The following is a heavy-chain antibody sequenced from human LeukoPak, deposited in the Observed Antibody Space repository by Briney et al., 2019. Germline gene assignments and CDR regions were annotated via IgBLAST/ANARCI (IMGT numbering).Heavy chain of an antibody. CDR2: VHLDGRT. CDR1: GGSITTTNW. D-gene: IGHD3-3*01. J-gene: IGHJ4*02. V-gene: IGHV4-4*02. Sequence: SETLSLTCGVSGGSITTTNWWTWVRQPPGKGLEWIGGVHLDGRTNYNPSLESRLTISVDLSENHISLRLTSVTAADTAVYYCAREGGFYRPLDYSGQGTLVTVSS. CDR3: AREGGFYRPLDY.